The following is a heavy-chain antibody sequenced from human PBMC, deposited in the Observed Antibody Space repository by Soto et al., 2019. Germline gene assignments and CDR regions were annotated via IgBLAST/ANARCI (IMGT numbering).Heavy chain of an antibody. D-gene: IGHD2-15*01. J-gene: IGHJ6*02. CDR2: IIPIFGTA. V-gene: IGHV1-69*01. CDR1: GGTFSSYA. Sequence: QVQLVQSGAEVKKPGSSVKVSCKASGGTFSSYAISWVRQAPGQGLEWMGGIIPIFGTANYAQKFQGRVTITADESTSTAYMELSSLRSEDTGVYYCARNLYCSGGSCYTGDYYYYYGMDVWGQGTTVTVSS. CDR3: ARNLYCSGGSCYTGDYYYYYGMDV.